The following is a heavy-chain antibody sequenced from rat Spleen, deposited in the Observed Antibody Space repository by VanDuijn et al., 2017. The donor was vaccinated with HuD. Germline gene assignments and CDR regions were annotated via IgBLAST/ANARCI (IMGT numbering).Heavy chain of an antibody. V-gene: IGHV5-25*01. CDR1: GFSFSDHY. J-gene: IGHJ3*01. CDR2: ISPSGGST. Sequence: EVQLVESGGGLVQPGRSLKLSCAASGFSFSDHYMAWVRQAPTKGLEWVASISPSGGSTYYRDSVKGRFTISRDNAQNTLYLQMSKLGSEDTATYYCATLRWLAYWGQGTLVTVTS. CDR3: ATLRWLAY.